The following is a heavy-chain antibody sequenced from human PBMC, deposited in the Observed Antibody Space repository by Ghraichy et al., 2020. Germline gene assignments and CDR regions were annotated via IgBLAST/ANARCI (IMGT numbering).Heavy chain of an antibody. V-gene: IGHV4-59*01. J-gene: IGHJ5*02. CDR2: IYHSGST. D-gene: IGHD1-26*01. Sequence: SETLSLTCAVSGGSISSYYWSWIRQPPGKGLEWIGDIYHSGSTNYNPSLKSRVTISLDTSKNQFSLRLSSVTAADTAVYYCPRGLGRGWFDPWGQGTRVTVSP. CDR3: PRGLGRGWFDP. CDR1: GGSISSYY.